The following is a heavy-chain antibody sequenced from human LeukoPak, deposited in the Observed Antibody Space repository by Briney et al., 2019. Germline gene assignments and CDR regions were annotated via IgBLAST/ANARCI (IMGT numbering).Heavy chain of an antibody. D-gene: IGHD5-18*01. J-gene: IGHJ6*04. Sequence: ASVKVSCKVSGYTLTESSMHWVRQAPGKGLEWMGGFDPEDGETIYAQKFQGRVTMTEDTSTDTAYMELSSLRSEDTAVYYCATSRGYSYGPPNKYYYYYYGMDVWGKGTTVTVSS. CDR1: GYTLTESS. V-gene: IGHV1-24*01. CDR2: FDPEDGET. CDR3: ATSRGYSYGPPNKYYYYYYGMDV.